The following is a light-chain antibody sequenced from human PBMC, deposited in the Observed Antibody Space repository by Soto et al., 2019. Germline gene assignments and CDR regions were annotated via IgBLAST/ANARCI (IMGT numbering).Light chain of an antibody. CDR3: EQRESSPNT. CDR2: GAS. CDR1: QSVSSSY. Sequence: EIVLTQSPGTLALSPGERATLSCRASQSVSSSYLAWYQQKPGQAPRLLIYGASSRATGLPDSFSGSGSGTDFTLNIRRQGPEDFAVYYCEQRESSPNTCGEGTNVQLK. J-gene: IGKJ1*01. V-gene: IGKV3-20*01.